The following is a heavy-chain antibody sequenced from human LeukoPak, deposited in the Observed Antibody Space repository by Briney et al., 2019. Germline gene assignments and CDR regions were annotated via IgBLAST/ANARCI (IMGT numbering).Heavy chain of an antibody. D-gene: IGHD5-18*01. CDR3: ARDLSGVTGYTYGRGIDY. CDR2: ISSSSSYI. V-gene: IGHV3-21*01. Sequence: GGSLRLSCAASGFTFSSMNWVRQAPGKGLEWVSSISSSSSYIYYADSVKGRFTISRDNAKTSLYLQMNSLRAEDTAVYYCARDLSGVTGYTYGRGIDYWGQGTPVTVSS. CDR1: GFTFSS. J-gene: IGHJ4*02.